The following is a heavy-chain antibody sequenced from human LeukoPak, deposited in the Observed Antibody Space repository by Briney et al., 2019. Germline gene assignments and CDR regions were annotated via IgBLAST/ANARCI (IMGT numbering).Heavy chain of an antibody. D-gene: IGHD4-17*01. CDR3: ACGEPYYGDYVRTNTKIGNEYYFDY. CDR2: IIPIFGTA. V-gene: IGHV1-69*13. Sequence: SVKVSCKASGGTFSSYAISWVRQAPGQGLEWMGGIIPIFGTANYAQKFQGRVTITADESTSTAYMELSSLRSEDTAVYYCACGEPYYGDYVRTNTKIGNEYYFDYWGQGTLVTVSS. J-gene: IGHJ4*02. CDR1: GGTFSSYA.